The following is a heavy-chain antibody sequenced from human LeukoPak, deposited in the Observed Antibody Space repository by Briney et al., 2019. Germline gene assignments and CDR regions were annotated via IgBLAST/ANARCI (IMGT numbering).Heavy chain of an antibody. Sequence: GGSLRLSCAASGFTFSSYAMSWVRQAPGKGLEWVANIKQDGSEKYYVDSVKGRFTISRDNAKNSLYLQMNSLRAEDTAVYYCARDNYYDSSGYYGWWGQGTLVTVSS. J-gene: IGHJ4*02. CDR2: IKQDGSEK. CDR1: GFTFSSYA. V-gene: IGHV3-7*01. CDR3: ARDNYYDSSGYYGW. D-gene: IGHD3-22*01.